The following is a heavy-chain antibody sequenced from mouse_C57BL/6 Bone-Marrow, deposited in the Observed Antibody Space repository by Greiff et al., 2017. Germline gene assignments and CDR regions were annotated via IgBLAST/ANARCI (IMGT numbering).Heavy chain of an antibody. V-gene: IGHV8-12*01. D-gene: IGHD1-1*01. CDR3: ARRAPSYYYGSSYVRSTYAMDY. Sequence: QVTLKVCGPGILQSSQTLSLTCSFSGFSLSTSGMGVSWIRQPSGKGLEWLAHIYWDDDKRYNPSLKSRLTISKDTSRNQVFLKITSVDTADTATYYCARRAPSYYYGSSYVRSTYAMDYWGQGTSVTVSS. J-gene: IGHJ4*01. CDR1: GFSLSTSGMG. CDR2: IYWDDDK.